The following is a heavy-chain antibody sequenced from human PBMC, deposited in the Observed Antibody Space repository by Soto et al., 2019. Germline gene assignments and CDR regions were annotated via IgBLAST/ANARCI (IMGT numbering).Heavy chain of an antibody. Sequence: ASVKVSCKASGYTFTSYYMHWVRQAPGQGLEWMGIINPSGGSTSYAQKFQGRVTMTRDTSTSTVYMELSSLRSEDTAVYYCASAKPLDTALVPFDYWGPGTLVTVSS. CDR1: GYTFTSYY. CDR2: INPSGGST. V-gene: IGHV1-46*01. CDR3: ASAKPLDTALVPFDY. J-gene: IGHJ4*02. D-gene: IGHD5-18*01.